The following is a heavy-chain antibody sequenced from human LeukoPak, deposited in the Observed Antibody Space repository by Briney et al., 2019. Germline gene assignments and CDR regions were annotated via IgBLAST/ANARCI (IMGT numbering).Heavy chain of an antibody. CDR1: GYTFTNYA. J-gene: IGHJ4*02. Sequence: ASVKVSCKASGYTFTNYAVNWVRQAPGQGLEWMGIINPSGGSTSYAQKFQGRVTMTRDMSTSTVYMELSSLRSEDTAVYYCARDGVAAAGLDYWGQGTLVTVSS. V-gene: IGHV1-46*01. CDR2: INPSGGST. CDR3: ARDGVAAAGLDY. D-gene: IGHD6-13*01.